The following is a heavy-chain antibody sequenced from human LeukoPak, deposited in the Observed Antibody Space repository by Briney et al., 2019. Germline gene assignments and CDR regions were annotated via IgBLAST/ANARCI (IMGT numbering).Heavy chain of an antibody. J-gene: IGHJ4*02. Sequence: GGSLRLSCAASGFTFSRHWMTWVRQAPGKGLEWVSGLSGSGSSAYYADSVKGRFTISRDNSKNTLYLQMNSLRPEDTAVYYCAKGLTNLGDDWGQGTLVTVSS. CDR1: GFTFSRHW. CDR3: AKGLTNLGDD. V-gene: IGHV3-23*01. CDR2: LSGSGSSA. D-gene: IGHD3-9*01.